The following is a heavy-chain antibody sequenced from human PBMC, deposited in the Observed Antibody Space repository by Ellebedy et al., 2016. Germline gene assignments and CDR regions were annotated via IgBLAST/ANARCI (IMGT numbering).Heavy chain of an antibody. CDR1: GFTFSTCF. D-gene: IGHD6-19*01. V-gene: IGHV3-23*01. Sequence: GGSLRLXXAASGFTFSTCFMSWVRQAPGKGLEWVSTISGSSDTTYYADSVKGRFTISRDNSKNTLFLQMNSLRAEDTAVYYCAAPGLYNSGWYRAWGQGTTVTVSS. J-gene: IGHJ6*02. CDR3: AAPGLYNSGWYRA. CDR2: ISGSSDTT.